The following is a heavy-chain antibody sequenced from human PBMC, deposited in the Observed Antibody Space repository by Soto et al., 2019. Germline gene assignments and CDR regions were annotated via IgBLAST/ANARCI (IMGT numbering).Heavy chain of an antibody. CDR1: GYSFTIYW. Sequence: GESLKISCKASGYSFTIYWIGWVRQMPGKGLEWMGIIYPGDSDTRYSPSFQGQVTISADKSISTAYLQWSSLKASDTAMYYCATLSRGDCNSTSCYFDYWGQGTLVTVSS. CDR2: IYPGDSDT. V-gene: IGHV5-51*01. J-gene: IGHJ4*02. D-gene: IGHD2-2*01. CDR3: ATLSRGDCNSTSCYFDY.